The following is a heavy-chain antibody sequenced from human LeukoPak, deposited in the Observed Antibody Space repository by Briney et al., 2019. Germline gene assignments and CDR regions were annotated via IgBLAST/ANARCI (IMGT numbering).Heavy chain of an antibody. D-gene: IGHD6-19*01. J-gene: IGHJ4*02. CDR2: IYYSGTS. V-gene: IGHV4-39*07. Sequence: SETLSLTCTVSSGSISNCGYYWVWIRQPPGKGLEWIGSIYYSGTSYYNPSLTSRLTISVDTSTNQFSLKLSSVTAADTAVYYCARAVMVAVAGGRFDRWGQGTLVTVSS. CDR3: ARAVMVAVAGGRFDR. CDR1: SGSISNCGYY.